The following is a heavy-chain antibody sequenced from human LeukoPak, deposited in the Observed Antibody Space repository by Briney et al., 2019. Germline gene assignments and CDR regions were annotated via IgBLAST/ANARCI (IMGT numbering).Heavy chain of an antibody. CDR1: GFTFSSYG. CDR2: IASDGSDR. Sequence: PGRSLRLSCTASGFTFSSYGMHWVRQAPGKGLEWVANIASDGSDRHYADSVKGRFTISRDNSKNTVYLQMNSLRGEDTAVYYCAKDRSNSWTFDYWGQGTLATVSS. V-gene: IGHV3-30*18. CDR3: AKDRSNSWTFDY. D-gene: IGHD6-13*01. J-gene: IGHJ4*02.